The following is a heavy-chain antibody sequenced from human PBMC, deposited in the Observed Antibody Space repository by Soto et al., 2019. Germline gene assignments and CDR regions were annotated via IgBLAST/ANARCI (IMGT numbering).Heavy chain of an antibody. V-gene: IGHV1-3*01. CDR2: INAGNGNT. D-gene: IGHD6-19*01. CDR1: GYTFTSYA. CDR3: ARDPGIAVAGTPYFDY. Sequence: QVQLVQSGAEVKKPGASVKVSCKASGYTFTSYAMHWVRQAPEQRLEWMGWINAGNGNTKYSQKFQGRVTITRDTSASTAYMELSSLRSEDTAVYYCARDPGIAVAGTPYFDYWGQGTLVTVSS. J-gene: IGHJ4*02.